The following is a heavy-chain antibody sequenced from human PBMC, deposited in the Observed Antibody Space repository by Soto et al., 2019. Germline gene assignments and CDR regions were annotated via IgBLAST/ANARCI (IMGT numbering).Heavy chain of an antibody. CDR1: GYTFTSYY. V-gene: IGHV1-46*01. Sequence: ASVKVSCKAPGYTFTSYYMHWVRQAPGQGLEWMGIINPSGGRTTYAQNFQGRVTMTRNTSTSTVYMELSSLRSEDTAVYYCARGHSGWDYYYYMDVWGKGTTVTVSS. CDR3: ARGHSGWDYYYYMDV. D-gene: IGHD6-19*01. J-gene: IGHJ6*03. CDR2: INPSGGRT.